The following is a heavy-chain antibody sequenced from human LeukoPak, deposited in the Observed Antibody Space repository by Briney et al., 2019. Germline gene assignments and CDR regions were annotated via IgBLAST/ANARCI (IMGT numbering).Heavy chain of an antibody. D-gene: IGHD1-26*01. J-gene: IGHJ4*02. CDR1: GFTFSNNA. CDR3: ARYSGSYYYPPAWDL. CDR2: TSTSGGSA. V-gene: IGHV3-23*01. Sequence: GGSLRLSCAASGFTFSNNAMSWVRQAPGRGLEWVSATSTSGGSAYYADSVKGRFTISRDNSKNTLYLQMDSLRADDTAVYYCARYSGSYYYPPAWDLWGQGTLVTVSS.